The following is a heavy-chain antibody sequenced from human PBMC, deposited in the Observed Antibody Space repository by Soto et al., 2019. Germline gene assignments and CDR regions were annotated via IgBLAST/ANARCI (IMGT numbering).Heavy chain of an antibody. J-gene: IGHJ6*02. CDR2: ISPKNGNT. CDR3: GRVSSSIVVIPDFGMDV. Sequence: VKVSCKASGYSFFTHGITWVRQTPGHGLEWLGWISPKNGNTRYSQILQGRVSMTTDTSTSTVYMELTNLRSDDSAVYYCGRVSSSIVVIPDFGMDVWGQGTTVTVSS. D-gene: IGHD2-21*01. CDR1: GYSFFTHG. V-gene: IGHV1-18*04.